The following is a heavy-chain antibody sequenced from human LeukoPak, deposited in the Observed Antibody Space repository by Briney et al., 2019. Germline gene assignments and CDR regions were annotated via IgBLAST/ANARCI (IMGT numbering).Heavy chain of an antibody. CDR2: INPNSGGT. Sequence: GASVKVSCKASGYTFTGYYMHWVRQAPGQGLEWMGWINPNSGGTNYAQKFQGWVTMTRDTSISTAYMELSRLRSDDTAMYYCAKSRTTSSASSDYWGQGTLVTVSS. V-gene: IGHV1-2*04. J-gene: IGHJ4*02. D-gene: IGHD3-22*01. CDR3: AKSRTTSSASSDY. CDR1: GYTFTGYY.